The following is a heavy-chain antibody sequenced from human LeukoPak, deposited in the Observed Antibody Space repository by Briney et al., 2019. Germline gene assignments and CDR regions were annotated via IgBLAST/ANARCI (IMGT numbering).Heavy chain of an antibody. J-gene: IGHJ3*02. CDR1: GWTFDDYA. Sequence: GRSLRLSCAASGWTFDDYAMHWVRQAPGKGLEGVSGISWNSGSIGYADSVKGRFTISRDNAQNSLYLHMNTLTAEDTAVYYCAKNVMVYAIVDAFDIWGQGTLVTVSS. CDR3: AKNVMVYAIVDAFDI. CDR2: ISWNSGSI. V-gene: IGHV3-9*01. D-gene: IGHD2-8*01.